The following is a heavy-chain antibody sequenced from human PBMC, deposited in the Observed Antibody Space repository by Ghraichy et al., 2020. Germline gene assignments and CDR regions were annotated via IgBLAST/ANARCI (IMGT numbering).Heavy chain of an antibody. J-gene: IGHJ5*02. D-gene: IGHD5-12*01. Sequence: GGSLRLSCAASGFTFDDYAMHWVRQAPGKGLEWVSGISWNSGSIAYADSVKGRFTISRDNAKNSLYLQMNSLRAEDTALYYCAKDRGYDPGGWFDPWGQGTLVTVSS. CDR1: GFTFDDYA. V-gene: IGHV3-9*01. CDR3: AKDRGYDPGGWFDP. CDR2: ISWNSGSI.